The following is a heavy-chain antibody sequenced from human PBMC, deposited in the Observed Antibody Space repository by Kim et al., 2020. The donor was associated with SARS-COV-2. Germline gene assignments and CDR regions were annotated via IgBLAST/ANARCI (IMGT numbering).Heavy chain of an antibody. J-gene: IGHJ4*02. V-gene: IGHV1-18*01. Sequence: NYAQKLQGRVTMTTDTSTSTAYMELRSLRSDDTAVYYCARECSSTSCYDYWGQGTLVTVSS. CDR3: ARECSSTSCYDY. D-gene: IGHD2-2*01.